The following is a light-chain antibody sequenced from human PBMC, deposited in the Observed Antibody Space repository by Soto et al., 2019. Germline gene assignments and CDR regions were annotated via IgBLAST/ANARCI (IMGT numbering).Light chain of an antibody. CDR2: SAS. Sequence: EIVLTQSPGTLSLSPGERATLSCRASQSVTSSYLAWYQQKPGQAPRLLIYSASSRATGIPDRFSGSGSGTDFTLTISRLEPEDLAVYYCQQYRSSPLTFGGGTKVDIK. J-gene: IGKJ4*01. CDR1: QSVTSSY. V-gene: IGKV3-20*01. CDR3: QQYRSSPLT.